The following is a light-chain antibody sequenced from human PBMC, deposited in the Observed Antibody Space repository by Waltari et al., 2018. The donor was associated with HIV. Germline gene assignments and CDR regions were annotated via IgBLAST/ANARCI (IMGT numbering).Light chain of an antibody. CDR2: GAS. V-gene: IGKV3-15*01. Sequence: ETVVTQSPAALSVSPGERATRPCRPSQSVSNNLAWYQQQPGQVPRLLSSGASTRAAGIPVRVMGRGSVTECTLTITSLQSEDSALDYCQQYNNCHTFGQGTKLDLK. J-gene: IGKJ2*01. CDR1: QSVSNN. CDR3: QQYNNCHT.